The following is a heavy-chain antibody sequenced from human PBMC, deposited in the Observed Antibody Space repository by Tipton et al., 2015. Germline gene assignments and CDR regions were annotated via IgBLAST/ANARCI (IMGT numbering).Heavy chain of an antibody. D-gene: IGHD1-7*01. V-gene: IGHV1-18*01. CDR1: GYTFTSYG. CDR3: ARGSGTQSPGDY. J-gene: IGHJ4*02. Sequence: QSGAEVKKPGASVKVFCKASGYTFTSYGISWVRQAPGQGLEWMGWINCYNGNRNYAQKFQGRVTMTTDTSTTTAYMELRSLRSDDTAVYYCARGSGTQSPGDYWGQGTLVTVSS. CDR2: INCYNGNR.